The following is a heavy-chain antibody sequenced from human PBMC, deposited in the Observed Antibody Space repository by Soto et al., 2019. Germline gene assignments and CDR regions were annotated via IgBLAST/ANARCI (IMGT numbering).Heavy chain of an antibody. Sequence: QVQLVQSGAEVKKPGSSVKVSCKASGGTFSSYTISWVRQAPGQGLEWMGRIIPILGIANYAHKLQGRVTITADKTTSTAYMELSSLRSEDTAVYYCAKPTVTTSFTFDIWGQGTMVTVSS. D-gene: IGHD4-17*01. CDR1: GGTFSSYT. J-gene: IGHJ3*02. CDR3: AKPTVTTSFTFDI. V-gene: IGHV1-69*02. CDR2: IIPILGIA.